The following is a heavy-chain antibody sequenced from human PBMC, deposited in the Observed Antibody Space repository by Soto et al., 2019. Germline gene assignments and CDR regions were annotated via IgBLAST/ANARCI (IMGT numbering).Heavy chain of an antibody. CDR1: GGSISSSSYY. Sequence: QLQLQESGPGLVKPSETLSLTCTVSGGSISSSSYYWGWIRQPPGKGLEWIGNIYYSGSTYYNPSLKSRVTIFVDTSNNQFSLKLSSVTAADTALYYCARRTASSPGYQFDYWGQGTLATVSS. CDR2: IYYSGST. J-gene: IGHJ4*02. D-gene: IGHD2-2*01. CDR3: ARRTASSPGYQFDY. V-gene: IGHV4-39*01.